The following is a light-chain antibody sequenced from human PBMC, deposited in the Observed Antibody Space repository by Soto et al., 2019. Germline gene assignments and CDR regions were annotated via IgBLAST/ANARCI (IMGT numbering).Light chain of an antibody. CDR2: DAS. V-gene: IGKV1-13*02. Sequence: AIQLTQSPSSLSASVGDRVTITCRASQGISSALAWYQQKPGKAPKLLIYDASSLESGVPSRFSGSGSGTDFTLTISSLLPEDFATYYCQQFNSYPRTFGQGTRLEIK. CDR3: QQFNSYPRT. J-gene: IGKJ5*01. CDR1: QGISSA.